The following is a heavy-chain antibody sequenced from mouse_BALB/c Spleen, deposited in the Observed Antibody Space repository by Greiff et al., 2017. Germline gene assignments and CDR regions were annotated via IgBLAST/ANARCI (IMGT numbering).Heavy chain of an antibody. V-gene: IGHV1-69*01. D-gene: IGHD2-3*01. J-gene: IGHJ2*01. CDR2: IDTYDSYT. Sequence: QVQLQQPGAELVMPGASVKMSCKASGYTFTDYWMHWVKQRPGQGLEWIGAIDTYDSYTSYNQKFKGKATLTADKSSSTAYMQLKSLTSEDSAVYYCARSRDGYLYYFDYWGQGTTLTVSS. CDR3: ARSRDGYLYYFDY. CDR1: GYTFTDYW.